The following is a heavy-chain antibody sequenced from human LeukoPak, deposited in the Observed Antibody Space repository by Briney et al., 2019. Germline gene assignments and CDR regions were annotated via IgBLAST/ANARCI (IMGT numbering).Heavy chain of an antibody. D-gene: IGHD3-9*01. CDR1: GGSFRGYY. CDR3: ARGPLRYFDWGFPGNWFDP. V-gene: IGHV4-34*01. J-gene: IGHJ5*02. CDR2: ISHSGST. Sequence: AETLSLTCAAYGGSFRGYYWRSIRQPPAKGMQLFGEISHSGSTNYNPSLKSRVTISVDTSKNQFSLKLSSVTAADTAVYYCARGPLRYFDWGFPGNWFDPWGQGTLVTVSS.